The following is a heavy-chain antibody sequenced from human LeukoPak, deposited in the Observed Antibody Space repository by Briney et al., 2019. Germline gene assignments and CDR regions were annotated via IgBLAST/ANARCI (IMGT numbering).Heavy chain of an antibody. CDR1: GGTFSSYA. V-gene: IGHV1-69*04. D-gene: IGHD3/OR15-3a*01. CDR3: AQARTGGEDRSLDY. CDR2: IIPILGIA. Sequence: ASVKVSCKASGGTFSSYAISWVRQAPGQGLEWMGRIIPILGIANYAQKFQGRVTITADKSTSTAYMELSSLRSEDTAAYYCAQARTGGEDRSLDYWGQGTLVTVSS. J-gene: IGHJ4*02.